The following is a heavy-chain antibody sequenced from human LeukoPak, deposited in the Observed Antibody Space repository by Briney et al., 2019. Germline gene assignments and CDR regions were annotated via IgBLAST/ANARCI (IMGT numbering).Heavy chain of an antibody. V-gene: IGHV1-46*01. D-gene: IGHD4-17*01. CDR2: INPSGGST. J-gene: IGHJ5*02. CDR3: ARGLILTTVTTWAYFDNWFGP. Sequence: ASVTVSCKASGYTFTSYYMHWVRQAPGQGLEWMGIINPSGGSTSYAQKFQGRVTMTRDTSTSTVYMELSSLRSEDTAVYYCARGLILTTVTTWAYFDNWFGPWGQGTLVTVSS. CDR1: GYTFTSYY.